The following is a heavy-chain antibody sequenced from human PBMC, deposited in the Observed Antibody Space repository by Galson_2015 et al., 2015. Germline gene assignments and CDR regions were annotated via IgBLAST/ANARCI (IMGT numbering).Heavy chain of an antibody. J-gene: IGHJ5*02. CDR1: GGTFSSYA. CDR3: ASRAYYGSGSGHFDP. V-gene: IGHV1-69*13. CDR2: IIPIFGTA. D-gene: IGHD3-10*01. Sequence: PVKVSCKASGGTFSSYAISWVRPAPGQGLEWMGGIIPIFGTANYAQKFQGRVTITADESTSTAYMELSSLRSEDTAVYYCASRAYYGSGSGHFDPWGQGTLVTVSS.